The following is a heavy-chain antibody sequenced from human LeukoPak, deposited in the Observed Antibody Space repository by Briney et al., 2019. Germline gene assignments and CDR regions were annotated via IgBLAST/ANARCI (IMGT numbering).Heavy chain of an antibody. Sequence: GRSLRLSCAGSGFTFNTYNMNWVRQAPGKGLEWVSSISSSSSYIYYADSVKGRFTISTDNAKNLLYLQMSSLRAEDTAVYYCARLYDGSAYHADHFDYWGQGTLVIVSS. CDR3: ARLYDGSAYHADHFDY. CDR1: GFTFNTYN. J-gene: IGHJ4*02. CDR2: ISSSSSYI. D-gene: IGHD3-22*01. V-gene: IGHV3-21*01.